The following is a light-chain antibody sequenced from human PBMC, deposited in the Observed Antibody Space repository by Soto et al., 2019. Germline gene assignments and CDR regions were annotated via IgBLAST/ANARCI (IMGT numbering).Light chain of an antibody. CDR2: DIN. Sequence: QSALTQPRSVSGSPGQSVTISCTGTRNDVGGYNYVSWYQQHPDKAPKLIIYDINKRPSGVPDRFSGSKSGNTASLTISGLQAEDEADYYCCSYAGSYTGVFGGGTQLTVL. J-gene: IGLJ7*01. V-gene: IGLV2-11*01. CDR1: RNDVGGYNY. CDR3: CSYAGSYTGV.